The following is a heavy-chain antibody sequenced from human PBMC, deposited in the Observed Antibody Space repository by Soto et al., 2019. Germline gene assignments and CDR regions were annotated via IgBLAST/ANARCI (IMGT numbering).Heavy chain of an antibody. D-gene: IGHD6-6*01. J-gene: IGHJ6*02. Sequence: VQLLESGGGLVQPGGSLRLSCAASGFTFSSYAMSWVRQAPGKGLEWVSAISGSSGKTYYADSVKCRFTISRDNSKNTLYLQMNSLRAEDTAVYYCAKVITARLSYYYGMDVWGQGTTVTVSS. V-gene: IGHV3-23*01. CDR2: ISGSSGKT. CDR3: AKVITARLSYYYGMDV. CDR1: GFTFSSYA.